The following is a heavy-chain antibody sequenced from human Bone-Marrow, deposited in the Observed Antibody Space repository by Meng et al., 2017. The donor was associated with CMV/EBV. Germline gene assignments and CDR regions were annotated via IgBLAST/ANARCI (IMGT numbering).Heavy chain of an antibody. D-gene: IGHD2-15*01. CDR2: ISGSGGST. J-gene: IGHJ4*02. CDR1: GFTFSSYA. V-gene: IGHV3-23*01. Sequence: GESLKISCAASGFTFSSYAMSWVRQAPGKGLEWVSAISGSGGSTYYADSVKGRFTISRDNSENTLYLQMNSLRAEDTAVYYCAKDETVGATSPFDYWGQGKLVTVSS. CDR3: AKDETVGATSPFDY.